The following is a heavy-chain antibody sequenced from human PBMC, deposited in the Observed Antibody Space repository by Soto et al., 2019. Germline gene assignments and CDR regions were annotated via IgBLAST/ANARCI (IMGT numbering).Heavy chain of an antibody. CDR1: GFSLSTSGMC. J-gene: IGHJ4*02. Sequence: SGPTLVNPTHPLTLTCTFSGFSLSTSGMCVSWIRQPPGKALEWLALIDWDDDKYYSTSLKTRLTISKDTSKNQVVLTMTNMDPVDTATYYCARHYYDSSGYPYLDYWGQGTLVTVSS. CDR2: IDWDDDK. CDR3: ARHYYDSSGYPYLDY. V-gene: IGHV2-70*01. D-gene: IGHD3-22*01.